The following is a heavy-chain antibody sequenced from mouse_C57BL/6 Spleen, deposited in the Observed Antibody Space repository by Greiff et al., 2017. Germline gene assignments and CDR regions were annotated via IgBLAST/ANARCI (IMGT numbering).Heavy chain of an antibody. J-gene: IGHJ1*03. V-gene: IGHV7-3*01. D-gene: IGHD2-3*01. CDR1: GFTFTDYY. Sequence: DVHLVESGGGLVQPGGSLSLSCAASGFTFTDYYMSWVRQPPGKALEWLGFIRNKANGYTTEYSASVKGRFTISRDNSQSILYLQMNALRAEDSATYYCARSSDGYYDYWYFDVWGTGTTVTVSS. CDR2: IRNKANGYTT. CDR3: ARSSDGYYDYWYFDV.